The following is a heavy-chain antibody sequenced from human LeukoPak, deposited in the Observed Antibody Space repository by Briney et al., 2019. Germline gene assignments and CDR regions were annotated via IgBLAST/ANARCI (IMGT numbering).Heavy chain of an antibody. V-gene: IGHV4-59*01. Sequence: PSETLSLTCTVSGGSISSYYWSWIRQPPGKGLEWIGYIYYSGSTNYNPSLKSRVTISVDTSKNQFSLKLSSVTAADTAVYYCARAGIQLWYHNWFDPWGQGTLVTVSS. CDR1: GGSISSYY. CDR3: ARAGIQLWYHNWFDP. J-gene: IGHJ5*02. CDR2: IYYSGST. D-gene: IGHD5-18*01.